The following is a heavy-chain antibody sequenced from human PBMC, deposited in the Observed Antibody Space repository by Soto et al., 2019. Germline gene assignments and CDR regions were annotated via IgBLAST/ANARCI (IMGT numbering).Heavy chain of an antibody. Sequence: SETLSLTCTVSGGSIFSSSYFWGWIRQPPGKGLEWIGSIYYSGSAYYNPSLKSRVTISVDTSKNQFSLKLSSVTAADTAVYYCARQGRQWSGSGPYYFDYWGQGTLVTVSS. D-gene: IGHD3-3*01. CDR1: GGSIFSSSYF. CDR3: ARQGRQWSGSGPYYFDY. V-gene: IGHV4-39*01. CDR2: IYYSGSA. J-gene: IGHJ4*02.